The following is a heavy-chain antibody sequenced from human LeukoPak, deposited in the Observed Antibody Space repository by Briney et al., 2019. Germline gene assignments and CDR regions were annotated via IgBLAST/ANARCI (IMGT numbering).Heavy chain of an antibody. J-gene: IGHJ5*02. CDR1: GFTFSSYW. Sequence: PGGSLRLSCAASGFTFSSYWMSWVRQAPGKGLEWVANIKEDGSAKYYVDSVRGRFTISRDNAKNSLYLQINSLRAEDTAVYYCGRVTYGDYLWGQGTLVTVSS. CDR2: IKEDGSAK. D-gene: IGHD4-17*01. CDR3: GRVTYGDYL. V-gene: IGHV3-7*01.